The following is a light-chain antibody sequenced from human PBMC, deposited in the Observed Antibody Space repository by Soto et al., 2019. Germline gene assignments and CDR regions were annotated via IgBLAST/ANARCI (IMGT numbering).Light chain of an antibody. Sequence: QSALPQPASVSASPGQSITISCTGTSSEISAYNSVSWYQQHAGEAPQLIIYDVSYLPSGISSRFSGSKSGNTAYLTVSGLPADDDADYYCASYTTGRIRVVGWGTKLTVL. V-gene: IGLV2-14*03. CDR3: ASYTTGRIRV. CDR2: DVS. CDR1: SSEISAYNS. J-gene: IGLJ2*01.